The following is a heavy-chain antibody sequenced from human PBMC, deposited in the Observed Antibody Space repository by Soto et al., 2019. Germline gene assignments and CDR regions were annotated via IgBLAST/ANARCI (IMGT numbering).Heavy chain of an antibody. CDR1: ELSSSNHA. V-gene: IGHV3-23*01. D-gene: IGHD5-18*01. Sequence: EVHLLESGGGLVQPGGSLRLSCAASELSSSNHAMTWVRQAPGKGLEWVSGISGTDGVAYYADSVKGRFTISTDNSMRTLYLQLNSLRVEDTAVYYCASGGLHGYTNVGLRYFHTWGQGPLVTVSS. CDR3: ASGGLHGYTNVGLRYFHT. J-gene: IGHJ5*02. CDR2: ISGTDGVA.